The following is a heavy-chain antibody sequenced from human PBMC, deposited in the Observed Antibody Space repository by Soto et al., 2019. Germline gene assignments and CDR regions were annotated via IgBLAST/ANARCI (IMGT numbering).Heavy chain of an antibody. CDR2: INHHGST. D-gene: IGHD5-18*01. CDR3: ARIESGYSYGFPPNFDY. J-gene: IGHJ4*02. V-gene: IGHV4-4*02. Sequence: SETLSLTCAVSGASVSSTYWWSWVRQPPGKGPEWIGEINHHGSTNYNPSLKSRVTISVDKSKNHFSLKLSSVTAADTAVYYCARIESGYSYGFPPNFDYWGQGTLVTVSS. CDR1: GASVSSTYW.